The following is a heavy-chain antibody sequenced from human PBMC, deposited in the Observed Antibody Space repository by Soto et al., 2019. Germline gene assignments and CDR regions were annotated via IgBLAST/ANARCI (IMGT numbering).Heavy chain of an antibody. CDR1: GFTFSSYA. D-gene: IGHD3-22*01. CDR3: AQGIYDSSGYLLDY. V-gene: IGHV3-30-3*01. CDR2: ISYDGSNK. Sequence: PGGSLRLSCAASGFTFSSYAMHWVRQAPGKGLEWVAVISYDGSNKYYADSVKGRFTISRDNSKNTLYLQMNSLRAEDTAVYYCAQGIYDSSGYLLDYWGQGTLVTVSS. J-gene: IGHJ4*02.